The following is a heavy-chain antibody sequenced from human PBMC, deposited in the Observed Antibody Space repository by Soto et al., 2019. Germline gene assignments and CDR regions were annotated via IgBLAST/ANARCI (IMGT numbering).Heavy chain of an antibody. D-gene: IGHD3-3*01. Sequence: GGSLRLSCAASGFTVSSNYMSWVRQAPGKGLEWVSVIYSGGSTYYADSVKGRFTISRDNSKNTLYLQMNSLRAEDTAVYYCARDGITIFGVVIPFDYWGQGTLVTVSS. CDR2: IYSGGST. CDR3: ARDGITIFGVVIPFDY. V-gene: IGHV3-66*01. J-gene: IGHJ4*02. CDR1: GFTVSSNY.